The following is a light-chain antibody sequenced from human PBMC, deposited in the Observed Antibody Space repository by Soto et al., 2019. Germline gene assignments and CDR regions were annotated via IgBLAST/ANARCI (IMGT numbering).Light chain of an antibody. CDR3: SSYAGSNNIMV. Sequence: QSALTQPPSASGSPGQSVTISCTGTSSDVGGYNYVSWYQQYPGKAPKLMIYEVSKRPSGVPDRFSGSKSGNTASLTVSGLQAEDEADYYCSSYAGSNNIMVFGTGTKLTVL. J-gene: IGLJ1*01. V-gene: IGLV2-8*01. CDR2: EVS. CDR1: SSDVGGYNY.